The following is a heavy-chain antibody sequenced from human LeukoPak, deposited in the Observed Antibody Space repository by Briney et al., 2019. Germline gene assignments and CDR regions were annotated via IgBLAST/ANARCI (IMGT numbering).Heavy chain of an antibody. CDR3: AKGGGYSYENYYFYMDV. V-gene: IGHV3-30*02. CDR1: GLTFSTYG. CDR2: IRYDGNNK. Sequence: PGGSLRLSCAASGLTFSTYGMHWVRQAPGKGLEWVAFIRYDGNNKDYADSVKGRFSISRDNSKNTLYLQMNSLRAEDTAVYYCAKGGGYSYENYYFYMDVWGKGTTVTVSS. J-gene: IGHJ6*03. D-gene: IGHD5-18*01.